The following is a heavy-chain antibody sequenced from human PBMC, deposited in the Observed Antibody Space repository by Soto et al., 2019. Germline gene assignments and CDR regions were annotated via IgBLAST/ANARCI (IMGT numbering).Heavy chain of an antibody. V-gene: IGHV4-59*01. Sequence: SETLSLTCTVSGGSISSYYWSWIRQPPGKGLEWIGYNYYSGSTNYNPSLKSRVTISVDTSKNQFSLKLSSVTAADTAVYYCARSVWAVAGGVYYYYYYGMDVWGQGTTVTVSS. CDR1: GGSISSYY. J-gene: IGHJ6*02. D-gene: IGHD6-19*01. CDR2: NYYSGST. CDR3: ARSVWAVAGGVYYYYYYGMDV.